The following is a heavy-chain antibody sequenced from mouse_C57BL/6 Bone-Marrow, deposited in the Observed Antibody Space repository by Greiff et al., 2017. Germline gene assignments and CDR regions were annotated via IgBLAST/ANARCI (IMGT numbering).Heavy chain of an antibody. CDR1: GYSFTSYY. CDR3: ARGGNYYGSSFYYAMDY. CDR2: IYPGSGNT. V-gene: IGHV1-66*01. Sequence: VQLQQSGPELVKPGASVKISCKASGYSFTSYYIHWVKQRPGQGLEWIGWIYPGSGNTKYNEKFKGKATLTADTSSSTAYMQLSSLTSEDSAVYYCARGGNYYGSSFYYAMDYWGQGTSVTVSS. J-gene: IGHJ4*01. D-gene: IGHD1-1*01.